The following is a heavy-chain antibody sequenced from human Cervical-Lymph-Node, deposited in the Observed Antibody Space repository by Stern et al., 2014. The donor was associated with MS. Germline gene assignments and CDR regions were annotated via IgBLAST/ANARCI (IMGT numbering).Heavy chain of an antibody. V-gene: IGHV4-59*01. D-gene: IGHD5-12*01. CDR1: GDSITSYY. CDR3: VRSGRRYSGYDGNRWFDP. Sequence: QVQLQESHSGLVKPSETLSLTCTVSGDSITSYYWSWLRQPPGKGLEWIGYIHSSGSSNYSPSLKSRVTISLDTSKKQFALKLSSVTAADTAVYYCVRSGRRYSGYDGNRWFDPWGQGILVTVSS. CDR2: IHSSGSS. J-gene: IGHJ5*02.